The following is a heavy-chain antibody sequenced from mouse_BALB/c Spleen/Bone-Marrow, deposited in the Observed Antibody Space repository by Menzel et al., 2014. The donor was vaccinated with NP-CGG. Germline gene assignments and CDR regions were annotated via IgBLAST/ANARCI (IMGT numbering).Heavy chain of an antibody. CDR3: ASFYDGYYEFTY. D-gene: IGHD2-3*01. Sequence: VKLMESGPSLVAPSQSLSITCTVSGFSLTNYGVHWVRQPPGKGLEWLGVIWAGGNTNYNSALMSRLSISKDNSKSQVFLKMNSLQTDDTAMYYCASFYDGYYEFTYWGQGTLVTVSA. J-gene: IGHJ3*01. V-gene: IGHV2-9*02. CDR2: IWAGGNT. CDR1: GFSLTNYG.